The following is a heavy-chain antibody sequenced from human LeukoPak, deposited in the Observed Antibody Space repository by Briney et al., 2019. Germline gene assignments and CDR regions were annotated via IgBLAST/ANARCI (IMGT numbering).Heavy chain of an antibody. J-gene: IGHJ6*03. CDR1: GGSISSGSYY. D-gene: IGHD2-15*01. Sequence: TSETLSLTCTVSGGSISSGSYYWSWIRQPAGKGLEWIGRIYTSGSTNYNPSLKSRVTISVDTSKNQFSLKLSSVTAADTAVYYCARVLYHRYYYYYMDVWGKGTTVTISS. V-gene: IGHV4-61*02. CDR3: ARVLYHRYYYYYMDV. CDR2: IYTSGST.